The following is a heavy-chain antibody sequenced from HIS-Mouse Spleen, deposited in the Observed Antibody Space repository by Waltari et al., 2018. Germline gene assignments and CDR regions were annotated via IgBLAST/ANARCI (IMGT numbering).Heavy chain of an antibody. V-gene: IGHV4-39*07. CDR3: AREIPYSSSWYDWYFDL. D-gene: IGHD6-13*01. Sequence: QLQLQESGPGLVKPSETLSLTCTASGGSISRTSYYWGSIRQPPGKGLEWIGSIYYSGSTYYNPSLKSRVTISVDTSKNQFSLKLSSVTAADTAVYYCAREIPYSSSWYDWYFDLWGRGTLVTVSS. CDR2: IYYSGST. J-gene: IGHJ2*01. CDR1: GGSISRTSYY.